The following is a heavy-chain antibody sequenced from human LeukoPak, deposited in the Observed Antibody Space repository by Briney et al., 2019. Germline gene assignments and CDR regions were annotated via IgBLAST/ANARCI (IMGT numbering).Heavy chain of an antibody. CDR1: GFTFSNNA. Sequence: GGSLRLSCAASGFTFSNNAMHWVRQAPGKGLEWVAVIAHDGNHKYNADSVKGRFTISRDNSKNTVYLQMNSLRAEDTAVYYCARDENDDYLGGLDYWGQGALVTVSS. V-gene: IGHV3-30*04. CDR3: ARDENDDYLGGLDY. D-gene: IGHD3-16*01. J-gene: IGHJ4*02. CDR2: IAHDGNHK.